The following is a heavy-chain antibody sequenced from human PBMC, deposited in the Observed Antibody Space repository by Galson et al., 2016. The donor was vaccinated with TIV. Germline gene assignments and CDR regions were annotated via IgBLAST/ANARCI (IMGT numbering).Heavy chain of an antibody. V-gene: IGHV1-2*02. CDR2: INPNTDDT. J-gene: IGHJ4*02. D-gene: IGHD6-13*01. Sequence: SVKVSCKASGYTFTGYYMHWLRQAPGQGLEWMGWINPNTDDTNYVPKFQGRVTMTRDTSISTAHMELSRLKSDDTAVYYCARDSPYSGSWSFFDFWGQGTLVTVSS. CDR3: ARDSPYSGSWSFFDF. CDR1: GYTFTGYY.